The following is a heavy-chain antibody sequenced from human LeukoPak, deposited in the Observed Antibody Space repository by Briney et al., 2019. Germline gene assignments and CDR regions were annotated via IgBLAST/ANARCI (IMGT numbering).Heavy chain of an antibody. J-gene: IGHJ4*02. Sequence: GGSLRLSCAASGFTFDDYAMRWIRQAPGKGLEWVSGISWNSGRIGYAGSVKGRFTISRDNVKISLYLQMNSLRAEDTAVYYCAKGAPRGAAGITDPYYFDYWGQGTLVTVSS. CDR3: AKGAPRGAAGITDPYYFDY. CDR1: GFTFDDYA. D-gene: IGHD6-13*01. V-gene: IGHV3-9*01. CDR2: ISWNSGRI.